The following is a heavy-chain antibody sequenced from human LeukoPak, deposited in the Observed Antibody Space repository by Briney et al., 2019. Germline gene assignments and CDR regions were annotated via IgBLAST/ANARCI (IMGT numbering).Heavy chain of an antibody. J-gene: IGHJ3*02. D-gene: IGHD1-1*01. CDR2: ISGSGGGT. CDR3: AKDRWTEVDAFDI. V-gene: IGHV3-23*01. CDR1: GFTVSTYA. Sequence: GGSLRLSCAASGFTVSTYAMSWVRQAPGKGLEWVSAISGSGGGTYYADSVKGRFTISRDNSKNTLYLQMNSLRAEDTAVYYCAKDRWTEVDAFDIWGQGTMVTVSS.